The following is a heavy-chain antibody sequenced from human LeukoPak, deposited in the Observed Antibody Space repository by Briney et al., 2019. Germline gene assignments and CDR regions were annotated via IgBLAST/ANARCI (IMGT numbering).Heavy chain of an antibody. CDR2: ISYSGST. CDR1: GGSFSGYY. J-gene: IGHJ4*02. D-gene: IGHD6-13*01. CDR3: ARGGSWYLSF. V-gene: IGHV4-34*01. Sequence: SETLSLTCAVYGGSFSGYYWSWIRQPPGKGLEWIGEISYSGSTNYNPSLKSRVTVSVDKSKNQLSLELSSVTAADTAVYCCARGGSWYLSFWGQGTLVTVSS.